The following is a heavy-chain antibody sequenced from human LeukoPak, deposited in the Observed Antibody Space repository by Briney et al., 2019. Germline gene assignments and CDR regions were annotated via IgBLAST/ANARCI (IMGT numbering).Heavy chain of an antibody. Sequence: PSETLSLTCTVSGGSINSGGYYWNWIRQHPGKGLEWIGYIYYTGSTFYNPSLKSRVTMSADTSKNEFSLRLSSVTAADTAVYYCARGYCTTTSCYFPLKGFDPWGQGTLVTVSS. V-gene: IGHV4-31*03. CDR2: IYYTGST. D-gene: IGHD2-2*01. CDR1: GGSINSGGYY. CDR3: ARGYCTTTSCYFPLKGFDP. J-gene: IGHJ5*02.